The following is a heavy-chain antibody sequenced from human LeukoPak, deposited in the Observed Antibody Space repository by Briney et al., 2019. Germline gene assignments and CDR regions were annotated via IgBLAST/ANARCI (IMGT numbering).Heavy chain of an antibody. D-gene: IGHD6-25*01. CDR3: AREQIKNRIAAPPGGY. Sequence: ASVKVSCKASGYTFTGYYMHWVRQPPGQGLEWMGRINPNSGGTNYAQKFQGRVTMTRDTSISTAYMELSRLRSDDAAVYYCAREQIKNRIAAPPGGYWGQGTLVTVSS. CDR1: GYTFTGYY. J-gene: IGHJ4*02. CDR2: INPNSGGT. V-gene: IGHV1-2*06.